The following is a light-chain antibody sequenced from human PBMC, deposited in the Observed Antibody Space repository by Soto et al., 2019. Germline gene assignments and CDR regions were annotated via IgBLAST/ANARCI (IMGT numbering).Light chain of an antibody. J-gene: IGKJ1*01. CDR3: QQYGSSPQT. CDR1: QSVRSSY. CDR2: DAS. V-gene: IGKV3-20*01. Sequence: EIVLTLSPGTLSLSLVERATLSCRASQSVRSSYLAWYQQKPGQAPRLLIYDASTRATGIPDRFSGSGSGTDFTLTISRLEPEDFAVYSCQQYGSSPQTFGQGTKVDIK.